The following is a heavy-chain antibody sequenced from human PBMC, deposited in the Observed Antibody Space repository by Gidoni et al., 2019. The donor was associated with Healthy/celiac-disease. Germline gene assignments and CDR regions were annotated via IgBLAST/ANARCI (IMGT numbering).Heavy chain of an antibody. CDR2: ISSSSSYI. V-gene: IGHV3-21*01. Sequence: EVQLVESGGGLVKPGGSLRLSCAASGFTFSSYSMNWVRQAPGKGLEWVSSISSSSSYIYYADSVKGRFTISRDNAKNSLYLQMNSLRAEDTAVYYCARDSLSSSITFWGQGTLVTVSS. J-gene: IGHJ4*02. D-gene: IGHD6-6*01. CDR3: ARDSLSSSITF. CDR1: GFTFSSYS.